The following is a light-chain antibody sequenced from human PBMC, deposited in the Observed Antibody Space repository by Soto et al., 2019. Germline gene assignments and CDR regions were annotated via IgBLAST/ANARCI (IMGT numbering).Light chain of an antibody. Sequence: ATRMTQSPSSLSASTGDRVTIACRASQDIGSFLAWYQQRPGRAPKLLIYTASTLQSGVPSRFSGSGSGTDFTLTIAGLQSEDFATYYCQQYYNYPLTFGEGTKVEIK. CDR1: QDIGSF. CDR3: QQYYNYPLT. CDR2: TAS. J-gene: IGKJ4*01. V-gene: IGKV1-8*01.